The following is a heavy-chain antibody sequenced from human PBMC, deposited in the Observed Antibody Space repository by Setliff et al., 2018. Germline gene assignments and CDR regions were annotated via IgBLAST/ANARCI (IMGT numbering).Heavy chain of an antibody. CDR3: ARINFYVSSGYYYAPDY. V-gene: IGHV1-18*01. CDR1: GYTYTNYG. Sequence: GASVKVSCKASGYTYTNYGITWVRQAPGQGPEWMGWINNYSFKTNYPQKFLGRVTMTTDTSTSTAYMELKSLRSDDTAVYYCARINFYVSSGYYYAPDYWGQGTLVTVSS. CDR2: INNYSFKT. D-gene: IGHD3-22*01. J-gene: IGHJ4*02.